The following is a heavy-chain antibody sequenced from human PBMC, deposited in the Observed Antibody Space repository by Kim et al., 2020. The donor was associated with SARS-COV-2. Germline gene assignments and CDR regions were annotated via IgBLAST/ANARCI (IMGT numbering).Heavy chain of an antibody. CDR3: AKANYDYIWGSYRKALRLDY. J-gene: IGHJ4*02. Sequence: GGSLRLSCAASGFTFDDYAMHWVRQAPGKGLEWVSLISGDGGSTYYADSVKGRFTISRDNSKNSLYLQMNSLRTEDTALYYCAKANYDYIWGSYRKALRLDYWGQGTLVTVSS. V-gene: IGHV3-43*02. D-gene: IGHD3-16*02. CDR1: GFTFDDYA. CDR2: ISGDGGST.